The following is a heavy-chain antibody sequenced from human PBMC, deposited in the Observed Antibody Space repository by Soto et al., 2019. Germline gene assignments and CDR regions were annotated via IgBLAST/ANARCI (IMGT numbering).Heavy chain of an antibody. D-gene: IGHD4-17*01. J-gene: IGHJ2*01. Sequence: EVQLGESGGGLVQPGGSLRLSCAASGFTFSSYWMSWVRQAPGKGLEWVANIKQDGSEKYYVDSVKGRFTISRDNAKNSLYLQMNSLRAEDTAVYYCARDDTVTAPQAWYFDLWGRGTLVTVSS. V-gene: IGHV3-7*01. CDR1: GFTFSSYW. CDR2: IKQDGSEK. CDR3: ARDDTVTAPQAWYFDL.